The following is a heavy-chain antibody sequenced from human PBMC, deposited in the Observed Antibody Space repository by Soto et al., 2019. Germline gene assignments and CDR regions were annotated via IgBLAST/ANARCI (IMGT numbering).Heavy chain of an antibody. CDR1: GYTFTSYD. J-gene: IGHJ4*02. CDR2: MNPNRGNT. CDR3: ARGRGARSPFDY. V-gene: IGHV1-8*01. D-gene: IGHD6-19*01. Sequence: QVQLVQSGAEVKKPGASVKVSCKASGYTFTSYDINWVRQATGQGLEWMGWMNPNRGNTGYAQKLQGKXXMXRXXSMSTAYMQLSSLRSEDTAVYYCARGRGARSPFDYWGQGTLVTVSS.